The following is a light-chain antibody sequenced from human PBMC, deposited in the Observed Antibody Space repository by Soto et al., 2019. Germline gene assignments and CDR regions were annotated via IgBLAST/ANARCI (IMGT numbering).Light chain of an antibody. CDR1: SSDVGGYDY. V-gene: IGLV2-14*03. Sequence: HSALTQPASVSGSPGQSITISCTGTSSDVGGYDYVSWYQQHPGKAPKLMIYDVSNRPSGVSNRFSGSKSGNTASLTISGLQAEDEADYYCSSFTRSITLVFGGGTKLTVL. CDR2: DVS. CDR3: SSFTRSITLV. J-gene: IGLJ2*01.